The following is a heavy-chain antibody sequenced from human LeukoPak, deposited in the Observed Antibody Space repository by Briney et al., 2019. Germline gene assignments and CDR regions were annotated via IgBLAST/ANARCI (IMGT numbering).Heavy chain of an antibody. J-gene: IGHJ6*03. CDR3: ARGGGHQPTYYQYLDV. Sequence: GGSLRLSCAASGLTVSNSYITWVRQAPDKGLGWVSLTYSAGITNSPDSVKGRFTISRDIAKNTVLLQMNSLRVEDTAVYYCARGGGHQPTYYQYLDVWGKGTTVTVSS. V-gene: IGHV3-53*01. CDR2: TYSAGIT. D-gene: IGHD1-14*01. CDR1: GLTVSNSY.